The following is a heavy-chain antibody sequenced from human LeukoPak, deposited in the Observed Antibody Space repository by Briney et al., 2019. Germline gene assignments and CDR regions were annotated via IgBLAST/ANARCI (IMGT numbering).Heavy chain of an antibody. Sequence: PGRSLRLSCAASGFTFSSYAMHWVRQAPGKGLEWVAVISYDGSNKYYADSVKGRFTISRDNSKNTLYLQMNSLRAEDTAVYYCAKWGDPPPTEGYYYYYYMDVWGQGTLVTVSS. J-gene: IGHJ6*03. CDR3: AKWGDPPPTEGYYYYYYMDV. CDR1: GFTFSSYA. V-gene: IGHV3-30*18. CDR2: ISYDGSNK. D-gene: IGHD3-16*01.